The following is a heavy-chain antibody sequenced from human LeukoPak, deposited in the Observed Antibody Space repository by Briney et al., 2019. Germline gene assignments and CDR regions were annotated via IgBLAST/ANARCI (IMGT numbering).Heavy chain of an antibody. CDR3: ARTIAVAGIYNWFDP. V-gene: IGHV1-69*13. D-gene: IGHD6-19*01. CDR1: GGTFSSYA. J-gene: IGHJ5*02. Sequence: SVKVSCKASGGTFSSYAISWVRQAPGQGLEWMGGIIPIFGTANYAQKFQGRVTITADESTSTAYMELSSLRSEDTAVYYCARTIAVAGIYNWFDPWGQGTLVTVSS. CDR2: IIPIFGTA.